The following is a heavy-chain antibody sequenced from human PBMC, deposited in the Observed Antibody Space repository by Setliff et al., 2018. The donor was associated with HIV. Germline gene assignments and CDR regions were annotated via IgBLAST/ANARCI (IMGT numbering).Heavy chain of an antibody. D-gene: IGHD3-10*01. CDR1: GTSLNTYY. CDR2: IDHSGST. V-gene: IGHV4-34*01. CDR3: AKKGRYYYGSGVTTDYFDD. Sequence: KPSETLSLTCAVYGTSLNTYYWTWIRYTPGRGLRWIGQIDHSGSTNYNPSLKSRVTLSVDASKNQFSLKVKSVTAADTATYYCAKKGRYYYGSGVTTDYFDDWGQGTPVTV. J-gene: IGHJ4*02.